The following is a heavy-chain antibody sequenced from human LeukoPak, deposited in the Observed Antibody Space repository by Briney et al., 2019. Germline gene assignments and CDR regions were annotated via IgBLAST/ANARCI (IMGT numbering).Heavy chain of an antibody. J-gene: IGHJ4*02. V-gene: IGHV4-59*08. D-gene: IGHD1-26*01. CDR1: GGSINYYY. CDR3: ARHGVTGSYFFDS. CDR2: VYFTGST. Sequence: SETLSLTCTVSGGSINYYYWSWIRQPPGKGLEWIGNVYFTGSTAYSPSLKSRVTVSVDASKDQFSLRLRSVTAADTAVYYCARHGVTGSYFFDSWGQGTLVTVAS.